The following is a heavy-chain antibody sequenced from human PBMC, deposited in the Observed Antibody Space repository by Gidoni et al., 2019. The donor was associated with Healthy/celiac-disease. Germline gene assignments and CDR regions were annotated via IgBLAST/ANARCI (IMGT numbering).Heavy chain of an antibody. CDR3: ARDGDTAMVNYSFDY. V-gene: IGHV3-33*01. CDR1: GFTFSCYG. CDR2: IWYDGSNK. D-gene: IGHD5-18*01. Sequence: QVQLVESGGGVVQPGRSLRLSCAASGFTFSCYGLPWVRPAPGKGLEWVAVIWYDGSNKYYADSVKGRFTISRDNSKNTLYLQMNSLRAEDTAVYYCARDGDTAMVNYSFDYWGQGTLVTVSS. J-gene: IGHJ4*02.